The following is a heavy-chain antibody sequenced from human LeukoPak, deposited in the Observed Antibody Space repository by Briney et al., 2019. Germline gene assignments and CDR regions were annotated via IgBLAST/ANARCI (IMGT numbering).Heavy chain of an antibody. V-gene: IGHV1-18*01. D-gene: IGHD3-9*01. CDR2: ISAYNGNT. J-gene: IGHJ4*02. CDR1: GYTFTSYG. Sequence: ASVKFSCKASGYTFTSYGISWVRQAPGQGLEWMGWISAYNGNTNYAQKLQGRVTMTTDTSTSTAYMELRSLRSDDTAVYYCAREESYDILTGYYPFDYWGQGTLVTVSS. CDR3: AREESYDILTGYYPFDY.